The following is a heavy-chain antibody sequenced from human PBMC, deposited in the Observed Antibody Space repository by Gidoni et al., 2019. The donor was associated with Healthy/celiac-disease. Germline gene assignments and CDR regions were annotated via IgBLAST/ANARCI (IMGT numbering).Heavy chain of an antibody. V-gene: IGHV5-10-1*03. Sequence: EVQLVQSGAEVKKPGESLRISCKGSGYSFTSYWISWVRQMPGKGLEWMGRIDPSDSYTNYSPSFQGHVTISADKSISTAYLQWSSLKASDTAMYYCATQGKQWLVSGSWFDPWGQGTLVTVSS. CDR2: IDPSDSYT. CDR3: ATQGKQWLVSGSWFDP. D-gene: IGHD6-19*01. CDR1: GYSFTSYW. J-gene: IGHJ5*02.